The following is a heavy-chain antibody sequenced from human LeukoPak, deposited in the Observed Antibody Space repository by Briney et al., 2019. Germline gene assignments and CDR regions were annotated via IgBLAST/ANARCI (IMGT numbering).Heavy chain of an antibody. Sequence: PGGSLRLSCAASGFTFSSYAMSWVRQAPGKGLEWVSALSGSGGSTYYADSVKGRFTISRDNSKNTLYLQMNSLRVEDTAVYYCARAEYSSGWYGAPGDYYYGMDVWGQGTTVTVSS. D-gene: IGHD6-19*01. J-gene: IGHJ6*02. CDR3: ARAEYSSGWYGAPGDYYYGMDV. CDR1: GFTFSSYA. CDR2: LSGSGGST. V-gene: IGHV3-23*01.